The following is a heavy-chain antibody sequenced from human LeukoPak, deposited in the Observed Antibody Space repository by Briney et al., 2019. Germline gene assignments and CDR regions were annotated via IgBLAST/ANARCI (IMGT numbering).Heavy chain of an antibody. D-gene: IGHD6-19*01. V-gene: IGHV3-23*01. CDR3: AKDSAVIAVATNWFDP. J-gene: IGHJ5*02. Sequence: GGSLRLSCAASGFTFSSYAMSWVRQAPGKGLEWVSAISGSGGSTYYADSVKGRFTISRDNSKKTLYLQMNSLRAEDTAVYYCAKDSAVIAVATNWFDPWGQGTLVTVSS. CDR1: GFTFSSYA. CDR2: ISGSGGST.